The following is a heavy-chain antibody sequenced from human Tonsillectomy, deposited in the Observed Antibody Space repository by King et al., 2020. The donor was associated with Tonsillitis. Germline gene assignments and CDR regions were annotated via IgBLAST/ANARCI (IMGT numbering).Heavy chain of an antibody. CDR2: ISYDGSNK. Sequence: VQLVESGGGVVQPGRSLRLSCAASGFTFSRYAMHWVRQAPGKGLEWVAVISYDGSNKYYSDSVKGRFTISRDNSKNTLYLQMNSLRAEDTAVYYCARGSAIFAPMDVWGQGTTVTVSS. J-gene: IGHJ6*02. V-gene: IGHV3-30-3*01. CDR1: GFTFSRYA. CDR3: ARGSAIFAPMDV. D-gene: IGHD3-3*01.